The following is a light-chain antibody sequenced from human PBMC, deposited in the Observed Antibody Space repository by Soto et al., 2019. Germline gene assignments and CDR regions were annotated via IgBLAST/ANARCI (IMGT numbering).Light chain of an antibody. CDR3: QQYNNWPPWT. V-gene: IGKV3-20*01. CDR2: DAS. Sequence: EIVLTQSPGTLSLSPGERATLSCRASQSVSSSYLAWYQQKPGQAPRLLIFDASSRATGISDRFSGSGSGTDFTLTISGLQSEDFAVYYCQQYNNWPPWTFGQGTKVDIK. J-gene: IGKJ1*01. CDR1: QSVSSSY.